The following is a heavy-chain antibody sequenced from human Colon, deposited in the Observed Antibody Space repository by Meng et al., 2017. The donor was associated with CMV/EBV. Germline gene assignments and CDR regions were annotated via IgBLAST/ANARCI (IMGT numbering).Heavy chain of an antibody. D-gene: IGHD4-23*01. CDR3: VYGGFFFNY. CDR1: GFTFSTYW. V-gene: IGHV3-7*01. J-gene: IGHJ4*02. CDR2: IKQGGSEK. Sequence: GGSLRLSCAASGFTFSTYWMSWVRQAPGEGLEWVANIKQGGSEKNYVDSVKGRFTISRDNAKNSLYLQMNSLRAEDTAVYYCVYGGFFFNYWGQGTLVTVSS.